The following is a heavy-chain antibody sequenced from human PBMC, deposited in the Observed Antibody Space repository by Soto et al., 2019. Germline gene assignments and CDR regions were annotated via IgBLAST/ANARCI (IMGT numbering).Heavy chain of an antibody. J-gene: IGHJ6*02. D-gene: IGHD1-26*01. Sequence: QVQLVQSGAEVKNPGSSVKVSCKASGGTFGNYAINWVRQAPGQGLEWMGGTIPIFGTANYAPKFQGRVAITADESTSTAYMELNRLRSEDTAVYFCARVIVGGTRNYYFYGMDVWGPGTTVTVSS. CDR2: TIPIFGTA. V-gene: IGHV1-69*01. CDR3: ARVIVGGTRNYYFYGMDV. CDR1: GGTFGNYA.